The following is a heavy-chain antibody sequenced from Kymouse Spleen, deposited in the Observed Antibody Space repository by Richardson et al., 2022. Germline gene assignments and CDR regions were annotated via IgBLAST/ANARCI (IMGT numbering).Heavy chain of an antibody. D-gene: IGHD3-10*01. CDR2: IKQDGSEK. V-gene: IGHV3-7*01. Sequence: EVQLVESGGGLVQPGGSLRLSCAASGFTFSSYWMSWVRQAPGKGLEWVANIKQDGSEKYYVDSVKGRFTISRDNAKNSLYLQMNSLRAEDTAVYYCARELWFGELLNWFDPWGQGTLVTVSS. J-gene: IGHJ5*02. CDR1: GFTFSSYW. CDR3: ARELWFGELLNWFDP.